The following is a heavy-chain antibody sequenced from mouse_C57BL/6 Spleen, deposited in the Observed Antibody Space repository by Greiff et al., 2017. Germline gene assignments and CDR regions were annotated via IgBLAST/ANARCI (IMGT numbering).Heavy chain of an antibody. CDR1: GFTFSSYG. J-gene: IGHJ3*01. CDR3: ARHDYYGSSYVRFAY. Sequence: EVKLVESGGDLVKPGGSLKLSCAASGFTFSSYGMSWVRQTPDKRLEWVATISSGGSYTDYPDRVKGRFTISRDNAKNTLYLQMSSLKSEDTAMYYCARHDYYGSSYVRFAYWGQGTLVTVSA. V-gene: IGHV5-6*02. D-gene: IGHD1-1*01. CDR2: ISSGGSYT.